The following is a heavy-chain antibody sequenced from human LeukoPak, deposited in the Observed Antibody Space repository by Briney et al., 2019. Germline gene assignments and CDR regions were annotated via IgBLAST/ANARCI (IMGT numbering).Heavy chain of an antibody. Sequence: PSETLSLTCAVYGGSFSGYYWSWIRQPPGKGLEWIGEINHSGSTNYNPSLKSRVTISVDTSKNQSSLKLSSVTAADTAVYYCARVDYYGSGRPIDYWGQGTLVTVSS. V-gene: IGHV4-34*01. CDR2: INHSGST. CDR3: ARVDYYGSGRPIDY. D-gene: IGHD3-10*01. J-gene: IGHJ4*02. CDR1: GGSFSGYY.